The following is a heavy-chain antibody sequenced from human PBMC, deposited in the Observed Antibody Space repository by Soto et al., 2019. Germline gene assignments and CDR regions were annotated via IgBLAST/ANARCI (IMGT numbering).Heavy chain of an antibody. Sequence: GGSLRLSCAASGFTFSSYSMNWVRQAPGKGLEWVSYISSSSSTIYYADSVKGRFTISRDNAKNSLYLQMNSLRDEDTAVYYCASAWSSSWYYFDYWGQGTLVTVSS. J-gene: IGHJ4*02. CDR1: GFTFSSYS. V-gene: IGHV3-48*02. D-gene: IGHD6-13*01. CDR3: ASAWSSSWYYFDY. CDR2: ISSSSSTI.